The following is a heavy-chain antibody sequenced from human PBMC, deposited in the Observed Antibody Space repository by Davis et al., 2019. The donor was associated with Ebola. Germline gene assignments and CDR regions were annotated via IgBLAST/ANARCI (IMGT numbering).Heavy chain of an antibody. V-gene: IGHV4-59*01. Sequence: MPSETLSLTCTVSGGSIRSYYWSWIRQPPGKGLEWIGYIYHSGSTYYNPSLKSRVTITVDSSKNQFSLKLSSVTAADTAVYYCARGWDSSGWQNWGQGTLVTVSS. CDR3: ARGWDSSGWQN. CDR1: GGSIRSYY. CDR2: IYHSGST. J-gene: IGHJ4*02. D-gene: IGHD6-19*01.